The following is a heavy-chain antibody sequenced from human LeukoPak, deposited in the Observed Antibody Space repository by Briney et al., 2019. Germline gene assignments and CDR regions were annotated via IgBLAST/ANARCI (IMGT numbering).Heavy chain of an antibody. Sequence: SETLSLTCTVSGGSISSSSYYWGWIRQPPGKGLEWIGSIYYTRSTYYNPSLKSRVTISVDTSKNQFSLMLTSVTAADTAVYYCARGVTMIVVVIHDWYFDLWGRGTLVTVSS. CDR2: IYYTRST. D-gene: IGHD3-22*01. CDR3: ARGVTMIVVVIHDWYFDL. J-gene: IGHJ2*01. V-gene: IGHV4-39*01. CDR1: GGSISSSSYY.